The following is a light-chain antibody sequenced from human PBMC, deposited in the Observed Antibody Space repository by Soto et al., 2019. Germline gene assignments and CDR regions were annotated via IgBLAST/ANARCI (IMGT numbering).Light chain of an antibody. J-gene: IGKJ3*01. CDR2: AAS. CDR3: QQSYSTLT. CDR1: QSISSY. V-gene: IGKV1-39*01. Sequence: DIQMTQSPSSLSASVGDRVTITCRASQSISSYLNWYQQKPGKAPKLLIYAASSLQSGVPSRFRGSGPGTDFTLTISSLQPEDFATYYCQQSYSTLTFGPGTKVDIK.